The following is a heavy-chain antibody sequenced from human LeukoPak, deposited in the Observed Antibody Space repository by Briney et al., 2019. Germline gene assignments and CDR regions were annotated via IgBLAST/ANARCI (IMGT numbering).Heavy chain of an antibody. J-gene: IGHJ4*02. CDR3: AREEIAAAALY. CDR1: GGSFSGYY. V-gene: IGHV4-34*01. Sequence: SETLSLTCAVYGGSFSGYYWSWIRQPPGKGLEWIGEINHSGSTNYNPSLKSRVTISVDTSKNQFSLKLSSVTAADTAVYYCAREEIAAAALYWGQGTLVTVSS. D-gene: IGHD6-13*01. CDR2: INHSGST.